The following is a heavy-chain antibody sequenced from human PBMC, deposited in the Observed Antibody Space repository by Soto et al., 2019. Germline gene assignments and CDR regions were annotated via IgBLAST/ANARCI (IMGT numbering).Heavy chain of an antibody. CDR2: IDPSDSYT. Sequence: GESLKISCKGSGYSFTSYWISWVRQMPGKGLEWMGRIDPSDSYTNYSPSFQGHVTISADKSISTAYLQWSSLKASDTAMYYCARPNGYSYGDDAFDIWGQGTMVTVSS. D-gene: IGHD5-18*01. CDR1: GYSFTSYW. J-gene: IGHJ3*02. CDR3: ARPNGYSYGDDAFDI. V-gene: IGHV5-10-1*01.